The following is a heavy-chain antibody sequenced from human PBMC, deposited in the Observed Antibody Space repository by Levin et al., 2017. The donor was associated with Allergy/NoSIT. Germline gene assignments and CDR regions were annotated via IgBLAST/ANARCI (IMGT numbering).Heavy chain of an antibody. CDR2: ISSSSYYI. CDR3: ARDSDTYCTDGICSQGPYYYGMDV. Sequence: GESLKISCAASGFTFSSYSMNWVRQAPGKGLEWVSSISSSSYYIYNADSVKDRFTISRDNAKNSLYLQMNSLRAEDTAVYFCARDSDTYCTDGICSQGPYYYGMDVWGQGTTVTVSS. CDR1: GFTFSSYS. V-gene: IGHV3-21*01. J-gene: IGHJ6*02. D-gene: IGHD2-8*01.